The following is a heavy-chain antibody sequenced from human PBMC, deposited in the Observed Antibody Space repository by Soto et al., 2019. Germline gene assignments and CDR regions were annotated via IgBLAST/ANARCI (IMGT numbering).Heavy chain of an antibody. CDR2: IIPIFGTA. J-gene: IGHJ6*02. Sequence: QVQLVQSGAEVKKPGSSVKVSCKASGGTFSSYAISWVRQAPGQGLEWMGGIIPIFGTANYAQKFQGRVTSTADESTSTAYMELSSLRSEDTAVYYCAREGGSGGYRDYAMDVWGQGTTVTVSS. D-gene: IGHD3-10*01. V-gene: IGHV1-69*12. CDR3: AREGGSGGYRDYAMDV. CDR1: GGTFSSYA.